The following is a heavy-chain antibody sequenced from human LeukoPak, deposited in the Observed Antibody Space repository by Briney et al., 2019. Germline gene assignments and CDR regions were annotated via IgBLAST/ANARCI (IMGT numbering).Heavy chain of an antibody. V-gene: IGHV4-39*07. D-gene: IGHD3-3*01. CDR2: IYYSGST. CDR1: GGSISSSSYY. J-gene: IGHJ4*02. CDR3: ARGERYDFHFDY. Sequence: SETLSLTCTVSGGSISSSSYYWGWIRQPPGKGLEWIGSIYYSGSTYYNPSLKSRVTISVDTSKNQFSLKLSSVTGADTAVYYCARGERYDFHFDYWGQGTLVTVSS.